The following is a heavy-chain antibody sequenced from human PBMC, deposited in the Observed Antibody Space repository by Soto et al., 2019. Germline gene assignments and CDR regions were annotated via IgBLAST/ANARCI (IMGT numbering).Heavy chain of an antibody. D-gene: IGHD3-3*01. CDR1: GFSFSSYG. J-gene: IGHJ4*02. CDR2: ISYDGSNK. CDR3: AKARSGYWVFDY. Sequence: QVQLVESGGGVVQPGRSLRLSCAASGFSFSSYGMHWVRQAPGNGLEWVAVISYDGSNKYYADSVKGRFTISRDNSKNTLYLQMNSLRAEDTAVYYCAKARSGYWVFDYWGQGTLVTVSS. V-gene: IGHV3-30*18.